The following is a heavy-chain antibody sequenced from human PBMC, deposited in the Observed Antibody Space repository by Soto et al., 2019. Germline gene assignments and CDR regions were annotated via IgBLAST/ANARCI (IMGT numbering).Heavy chain of an antibody. CDR3: ARDLWSQSSSSGGYYYGMDV. D-gene: IGHD6-6*01. Sequence: SQTLSLTCAISGDSVSSNSAAWNWIRQSPSRGLEWLGRTYYRSKWYNDYAVSVKSRITINPDTYKNQFSLQLNSVTPEDTAVYYCARDLWSQSSSSGGYYYGMDVWGQGTTVTVSS. V-gene: IGHV6-1*01. CDR1: GDSVSSNSAA. CDR2: TYYRSKWYN. J-gene: IGHJ6*02.